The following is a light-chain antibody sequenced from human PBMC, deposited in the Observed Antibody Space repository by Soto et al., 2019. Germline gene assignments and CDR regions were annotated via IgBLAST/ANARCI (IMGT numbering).Light chain of an antibody. V-gene: IGKV3-20*01. Sequence: EIVLTQSPGTLSLSPGETATLSCRASQSVSSSYLAWYQQKPGQAPRLLIYSGSTRATGIPDRFSVSGSGTAFTLTITRLEPEDFAVYYCQQYGSSLYTFGQGTKVEMK. CDR2: SGS. CDR3: QQYGSSLYT. CDR1: QSVSSSY. J-gene: IGKJ2*01.